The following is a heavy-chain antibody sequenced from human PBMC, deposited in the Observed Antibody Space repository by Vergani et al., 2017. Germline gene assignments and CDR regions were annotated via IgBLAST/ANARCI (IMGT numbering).Heavy chain of an antibody. V-gene: IGHV4-34*01. Sequence: QVQLQQWGGGLLKPSETLSLTCVVNGGSFTSYHWTWIRQSPGEELEWVVDIDHTGRPDYNPSLKSRLTMSVDKSRNQFSLTLNSVTATDTAIYFCARVNTETNGHLYYYYYMDVWGQGTAVTVS. CDR3: ARVNTETNGHLYYYYYMDV. J-gene: IGHJ6*03. CDR2: IDHTGRP. D-gene: IGHD4-11*01. CDR1: GGSFTSYH.